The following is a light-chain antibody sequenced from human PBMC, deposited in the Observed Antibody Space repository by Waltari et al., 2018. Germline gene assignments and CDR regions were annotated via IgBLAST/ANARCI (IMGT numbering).Light chain of an antibody. CDR2: GAS. Sequence: RASQSLDYKDVGWGQRKLGQAHRGLMLGASNRATGMPDICSGSASGTDFTLTISRLKPEDFAVYYCQQWGDSQWTFGQGTKVESK. J-gene: IGKJ1*01. V-gene: IGKV3-20*01. CDR3: QQWGDSQWT. CDR1: QSLDYKD.